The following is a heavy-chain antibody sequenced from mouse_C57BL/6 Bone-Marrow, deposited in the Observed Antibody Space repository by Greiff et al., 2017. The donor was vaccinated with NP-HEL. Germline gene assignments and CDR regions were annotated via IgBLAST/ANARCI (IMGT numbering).Heavy chain of an antibody. CDR1: GYAFSSSW. D-gene: IGHD2-2*01. Sequence: VKLQESGPELVKPGASVKISCKASGYAFSSSWMNWVKQRPGKGLEWIGRIYPGDGDTNYNGKFKGKATLTADKSSSTAYMQLSSLTSEDSAVYFCARGLRRGSYWYFDVWGTGTTVTVSS. CDR3: ARGLRRGSYWYFDV. J-gene: IGHJ1*03. CDR2: IYPGDGDT. V-gene: IGHV1-82*01.